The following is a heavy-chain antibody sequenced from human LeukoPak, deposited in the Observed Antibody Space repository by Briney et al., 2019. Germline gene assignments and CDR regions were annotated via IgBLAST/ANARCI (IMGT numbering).Heavy chain of an antibody. CDR1: GGSISSYY. D-gene: IGHD2-2*01. CDR3: AREIGYCSSTSCYYYSYYMDV. J-gene: IGHJ6*03. V-gene: IGHV4-4*07. Sequence: SETLSLTCTVSGGSISSYYWSWIRQPAGKGLEWIGRIYTSGSTNYNPSLKSRVTISVDKSKNQFSLKLSSVTAADTAVYYCAREIGYCSSTSCYYYSYYMDVWGKGTTVTVSS. CDR2: IYTSGST.